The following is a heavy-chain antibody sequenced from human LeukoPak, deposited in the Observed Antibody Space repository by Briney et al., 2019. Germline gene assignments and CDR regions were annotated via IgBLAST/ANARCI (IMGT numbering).Heavy chain of an antibody. CDR2: ISGSGGST. CDR1: GGSFSGYY. J-gene: IGHJ5*02. CDR3: ARTGGSGYDFWSGYYYRWFDP. V-gene: IGHV3-11*01. D-gene: IGHD3-3*01. Sequence: LSLTCAVYGGSFSGYYWSWIRQPPGKGLEWVSAISGSGGSTYYADSVKGRFTISRDNAKNSLYLQMNSLRAEDTAVYYCARTGGSGYDFWSGYYYRWFDPWGQGTLVTVSS.